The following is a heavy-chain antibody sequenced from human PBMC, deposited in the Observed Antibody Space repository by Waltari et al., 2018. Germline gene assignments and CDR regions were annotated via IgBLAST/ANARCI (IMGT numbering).Heavy chain of an antibody. Sequence: QVQLQESGPGLVKPSETLSLTCTVSGGSISSYYWSWIRQPPGKGLEWIGYIYYSGSTNYNPSLKSRVTISVDTSKNQFSLKLSSVTAADTAVYYCARGVSFYYYYGMDVWGQGTTVTVSS. D-gene: IGHD3-16*01. CDR2: IYYSGST. J-gene: IGHJ6*02. CDR1: GGSISSYY. V-gene: IGHV4-59*01. CDR3: ARGVSFYYYYGMDV.